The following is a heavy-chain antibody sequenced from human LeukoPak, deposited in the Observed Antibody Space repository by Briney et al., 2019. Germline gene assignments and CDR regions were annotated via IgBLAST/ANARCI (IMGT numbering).Heavy chain of an antibody. CDR2: ISPDGSAE. D-gene: IGHD3-10*01. Sequence: GGSLRLSCVASGFAFSSYWMSWVRQAPGKGLELVANISPDGSAEDYVDSVRGRFAISRDNAKNSLYLQMNSLRAEDTAVYYCAREGGAMVRGVIAKSFDYWGQGTLVTVSS. V-gene: IGHV3-7*01. J-gene: IGHJ4*02. CDR3: AREGGAMVRGVIAKSFDY. CDR1: GFAFSSYW.